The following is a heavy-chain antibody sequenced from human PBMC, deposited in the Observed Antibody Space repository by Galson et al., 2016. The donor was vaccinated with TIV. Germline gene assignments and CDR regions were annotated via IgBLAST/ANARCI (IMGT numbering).Heavy chain of an antibody. CDR1: GASIATPNW. J-gene: IGHJ6*02. V-gene: IGHV4-4*01. CDR2: VYRSGTS. CDR3: ARGRVDEPLSLRDDFYYYPLDV. Sequence: ETLSLTCAVSGASIATPNWWTWVRQPPGKGLEWIGEVYRSGTSNCKPSLESRVTISVDKSKNQFSLILNSVTAADTAVYFCARGRVDEPLSLRDDFYYYPLDVWGHGTTVTVSS. D-gene: IGHD2/OR15-2a*01.